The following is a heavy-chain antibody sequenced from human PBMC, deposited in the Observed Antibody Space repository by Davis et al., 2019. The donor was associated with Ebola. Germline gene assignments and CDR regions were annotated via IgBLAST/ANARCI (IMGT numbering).Heavy chain of an antibody. CDR1: GFTFTSSA. Sequence: AASVKVSCKASGFTFTSSAVQWVRQARGQRLEWIGWIVVGSGNTNYAQKFQERVTITRDMSTSTAYMELSSLRSEDTAGYYCARDISYSSSWYTYYYYGMDVWGQGTTVTVSS. D-gene: IGHD6-13*01. CDR2: IVVGSGNT. J-gene: IGHJ6*02. CDR3: ARDISYSSSWYTYYYYGMDV. V-gene: IGHV1-58*01.